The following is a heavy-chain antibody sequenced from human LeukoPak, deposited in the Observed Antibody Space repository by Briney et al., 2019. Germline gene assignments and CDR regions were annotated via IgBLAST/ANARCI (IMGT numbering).Heavy chain of an antibody. CDR1: GDSISSSSYY. CDR2: IYYSGST. J-gene: IGHJ4*02. D-gene: IGHD1-26*01. CDR3: ARGVNSGYFDY. Sequence: SETLSLTCTVSGDSISSSSYYWGWIRQPPGKGLEWIGIIYYSGSTYYNPSLKSRVTISVDTSKNQFSLKLTSVTAADTAVYYCARGVNSGYFDYCGQGTLVTVSS. V-gene: IGHV4-39*07.